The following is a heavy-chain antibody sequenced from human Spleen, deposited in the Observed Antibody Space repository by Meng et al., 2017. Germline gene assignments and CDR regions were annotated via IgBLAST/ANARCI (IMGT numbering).Heavy chain of an antibody. D-gene: IGHD2-21*01. CDR3: VRNEGYSFGA. V-gene: IGHV4-4*02. CDR2: SSQGSGRT. CDR1: RDSGSSRDW. Sequence: ASRLGVGPRRWKAAGTLCPTCAVSRDSGSSRDWWNWVRQPPGKGLEWIGESSQGSGRTNYNPSLKSRVTISLDKSKNQFSLNVDSVTAADTAVYYCVRNEGYSFGAWGQGTLVTVSS. J-gene: IGHJ5*02.